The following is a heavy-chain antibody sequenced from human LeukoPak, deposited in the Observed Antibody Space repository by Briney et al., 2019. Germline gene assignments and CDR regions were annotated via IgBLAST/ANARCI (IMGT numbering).Heavy chain of an antibody. V-gene: IGHV1-46*01. J-gene: IGHJ4*02. CDR2: INPSGGST. Sequence: GASVKVSCKASGYTFTSYYMHWVRQAPGQGLEWMGIINPSGGSTSYAQKFQGRVTITADESTSTAYMELSSLRSEDTAVYYCARGGNGLRGYSYGPVYWGQGTLVTVSS. CDR1: GYTFTSYY. CDR3: ARGGNGLRGYSYGPVY. D-gene: IGHD5-18*01.